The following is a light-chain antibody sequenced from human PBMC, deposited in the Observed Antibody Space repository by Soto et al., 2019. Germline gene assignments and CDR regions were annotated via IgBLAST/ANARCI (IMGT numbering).Light chain of an antibody. V-gene: IGLV2-14*03. CDR1: SSDIGGYNF. CDR3: SSYTTSSTLV. J-gene: IGLJ3*02. Sequence: QSVLTQPASVSGSPGQSISISSTGTSSDIGGYNFVSWYQQHPGKAPKLMIYDVTNRPPGLSDRFSGSKSGNTASLTISGLQAEDEADYYCSSYTTSSTLVFGGGTKLTVL. CDR2: DVT.